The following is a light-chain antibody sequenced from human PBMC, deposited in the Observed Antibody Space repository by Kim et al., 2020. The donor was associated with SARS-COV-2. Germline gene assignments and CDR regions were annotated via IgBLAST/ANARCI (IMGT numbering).Light chain of an antibody. CDR3: AAWDNNLSAPRVI. CDR2: RNN. V-gene: IGLV1-47*01. Sequence: QSVLTQPPSASGTPGQRITISCSGSGSNIGNTLIYWYQHLPGTAPKLLIYRNNQRPSGVPNRFSASKSGATASLAISGLRSEDESDYYCAAWDNNLSAPRVIFGGGTRLTVL. J-gene: IGLJ2*01. CDR1: GSNIGNTL.